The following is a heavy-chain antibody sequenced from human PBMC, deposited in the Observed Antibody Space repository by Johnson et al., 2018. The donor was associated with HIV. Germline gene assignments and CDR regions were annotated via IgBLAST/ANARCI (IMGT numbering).Heavy chain of an antibody. Sequence: VQLVESGGGLIQPGGSLRLSCAASGFTVSSNYMSWVRQAPGKGLEWVSSISGGSTYYADSRKGRFTISRDNSKNTLYLQMNSLRAEDTAVYYCAKDQYCGGDCYPDAFDIWGQGTMVTVSS. V-gene: IGHV3-66*03. CDR1: GFTVSSNY. D-gene: IGHD2-21*02. CDR3: AKDQYCGGDCYPDAFDI. CDR2: ISGGST. J-gene: IGHJ3*02.